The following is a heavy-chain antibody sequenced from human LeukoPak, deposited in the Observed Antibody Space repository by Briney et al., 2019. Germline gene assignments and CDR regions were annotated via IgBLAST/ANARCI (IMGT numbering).Heavy chain of an antibody. V-gene: IGHV4-34*01. D-gene: IGHD3-10*01. J-gene: IGHJ3*02. CDR3: ARIDYYGSGSSPI. Sequence: PSETLSLTCTVSGGSISSYYWSWIRQPPGKGLEWIGEINHSGSTNYNPSLKSRVTISVDTSKNQFSLKLSSVTAADTAVYYCARIDYYGSGSSPIWGQGTMVTVSS. CDR2: INHSGST. CDR1: GGSISSYY.